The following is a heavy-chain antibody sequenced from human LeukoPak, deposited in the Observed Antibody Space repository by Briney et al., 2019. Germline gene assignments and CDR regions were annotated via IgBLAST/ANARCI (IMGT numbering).Heavy chain of an antibody. CDR3: ARGNSGYDLFDY. CDR2: ISFDGGSNK. J-gene: IGHJ4*02. D-gene: IGHD5-12*01. Sequence: GRSLRLSCAASGFTFSPYALHWVRQTPGKGLEWVAVISFDGGSNKYYADPVKGRFTVSRDDSKNTLYLQMNSLRTEDTAVYYCARGNSGYDLFDYWGQGTLVTVSS. V-gene: IGHV3-30*04. CDR1: GFTFSPYA.